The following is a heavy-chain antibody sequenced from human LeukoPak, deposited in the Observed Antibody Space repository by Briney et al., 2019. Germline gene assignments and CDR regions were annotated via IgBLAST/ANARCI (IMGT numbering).Heavy chain of an antibody. CDR3: ARHINGGPYDSLDV. J-gene: IGHJ6*02. CDR2: IYYSGST. Sequence: SETLSLTCTVSAGSISSSSYYWGWIRRPPGKGLEWIGSIYYSGSTYYNPSLKSRVSGSVDTAKNQFPLKLSSVTAADKAVYYCARHINGGPYDSLDVWGQGTTVTVSS. V-gene: IGHV4-39*01. CDR1: AGSISSSSYY. D-gene: IGHD3-3*01.